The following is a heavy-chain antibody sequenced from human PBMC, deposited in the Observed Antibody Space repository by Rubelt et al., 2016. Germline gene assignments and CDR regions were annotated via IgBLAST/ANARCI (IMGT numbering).Heavy chain of an antibody. J-gene: IGHJ3*02. Sequence: QVQLVQSGAEVKKPGASVKVSCKASDYIFTNYVISWVRQAPGQGLEWMGWIASKTGRTNSAQTVQSRDTMTTKTSTGTVYMEWMSLTSDDTAVYYCARDRGKRPDTFDIWGQGTMVTVSS. CDR1: DYIFTNYV. CDR2: IASKTGRT. V-gene: IGHV1-18*01. CDR3: ARDRGKRPDTFDI.